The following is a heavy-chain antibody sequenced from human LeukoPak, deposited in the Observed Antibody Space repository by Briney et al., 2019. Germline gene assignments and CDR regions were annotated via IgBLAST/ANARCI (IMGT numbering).Heavy chain of an antibody. V-gene: IGHV4-61*02. Sequence: SETLSLTRTVSGGSISSGSYYWSWIRQPAGKGLEWIGRIYTSGSTNYNPSLKSRVTISVDTSKNQFSLKLSSVTAADTAVYYCARSGYDSSGYFHFDIWGQGTMVTVSS. J-gene: IGHJ3*02. CDR1: GGSISSGSYY. CDR3: ARSGYDSSGYFHFDI. D-gene: IGHD3-22*01. CDR2: IYTSGST.